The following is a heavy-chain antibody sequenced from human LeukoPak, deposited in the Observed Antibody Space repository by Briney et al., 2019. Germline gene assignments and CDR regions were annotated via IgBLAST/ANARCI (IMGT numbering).Heavy chain of an antibody. Sequence: GGSLRLSCAASGFTVSSNYMSWVRQAPGKGLEWVSVIYSGGSTYYADSVKGRFTISRDNSKNTLYLQMNSLRAEDTAVYYCARVSSARGTAMVFDYWGQGTLVTVSS. CDR1: GFTVSSNY. CDR3: ARVSSARGTAMVFDY. J-gene: IGHJ4*02. V-gene: IGHV3-53*01. CDR2: IYSGGST. D-gene: IGHD5-18*01.